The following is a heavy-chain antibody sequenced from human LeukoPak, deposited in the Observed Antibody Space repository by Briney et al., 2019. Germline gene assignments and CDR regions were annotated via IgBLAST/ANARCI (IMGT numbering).Heavy chain of an antibody. D-gene: IGHD2-15*01. Sequence: ASVKVSCKASGYTFTSYGISWVRQAPGQGLEWMGWISAYNGNTNYAQKLQGRVTMTTDTSTSTAYMELRSLRSDDTAVYYCVRRPAADAYYYYGMDVWGQGTTVTVSS. J-gene: IGHJ6*02. CDR2: ISAYNGNT. V-gene: IGHV1-18*01. CDR3: VRRPAADAYYYYGMDV. CDR1: GYTFTSYG.